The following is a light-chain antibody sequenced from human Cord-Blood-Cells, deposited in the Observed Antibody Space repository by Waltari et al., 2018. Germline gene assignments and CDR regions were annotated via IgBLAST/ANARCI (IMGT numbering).Light chain of an antibody. V-gene: IGKV1-39*01. CDR2: AAS. CDR1: QSISSY. J-gene: IGKJ5*01. CDR3: QQSYSTPIT. Sequence: DIQMTQSPSPLSASAADRVTITCRASQSISSYLNWYQQKPGKAPKLLIYAASSLQSGVPSRFSGSGSGTDFTLTISSLQPEDFATYYCQQSYSTPITFGQGTRLEIK.